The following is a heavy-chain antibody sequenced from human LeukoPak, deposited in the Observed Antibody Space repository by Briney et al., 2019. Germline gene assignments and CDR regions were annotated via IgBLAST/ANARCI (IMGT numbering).Heavy chain of an antibody. CDR3: ARVPATVANTKQYFDI. D-gene: IGHD6-25*01. CDR1: GYTFTGYY. Sequence: ASVKVSCKASGYTFTGYYMHWVRQAPGQGLEWMGWINPNSGGTNYAQKFQGWVTMTRDTSISTAYMELSRLRSDDTAVYYCARVPATVANTKQYFDIWGRGTLVTVSS. CDR2: INPNSGGT. V-gene: IGHV1-2*04. J-gene: IGHJ4*02.